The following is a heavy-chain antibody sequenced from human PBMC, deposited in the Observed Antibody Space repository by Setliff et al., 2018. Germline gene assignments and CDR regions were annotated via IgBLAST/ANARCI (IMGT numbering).Heavy chain of an antibody. V-gene: IGHV4-39*07. CDR2: IYYSGST. D-gene: IGHD3-3*01. Sequence: SETLSLTCTVSGGSISSYYWGWIRQPPGKGLEWIGSIYYSGSTYYNPSLKSRVTISVDTSKNQFSLKPSSVTAADTAVYYCARRETYYNFWSGYYAYWGQGTLVTVSS. J-gene: IGHJ4*02. CDR3: ARRETYYNFWSGYYAY. CDR1: GGSISSYY.